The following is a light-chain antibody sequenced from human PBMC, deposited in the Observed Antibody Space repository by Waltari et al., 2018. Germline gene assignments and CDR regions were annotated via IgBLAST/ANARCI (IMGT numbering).Light chain of an antibody. CDR1: QTIRTY. V-gene: IGKV1-39*01. CDR3: QQTYITPWT. J-gene: IGKJ1*01. CDR2: VAS. Sequence: DIRMTQSPSSLSASVGDRVTITCRASQTIRTYLNWYQQKPGTAPKLLISVASSLQRGVPSRFSGCGSGPDFTLTISSLQPEDFATYFCQQTYITPWTFGQGTTVEIK.